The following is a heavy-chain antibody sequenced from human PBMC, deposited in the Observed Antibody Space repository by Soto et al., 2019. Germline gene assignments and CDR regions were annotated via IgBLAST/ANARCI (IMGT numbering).Heavy chain of an antibody. CDR3: XKEXXGRXLXYFDY. D-gene: IGHD1-26*01. CDR2: ISAGGST. Sequence: EVQLLESGGGLIQPGGSLRLSCAASGFTAYNSAMSWVRQAPGKGLEWVSGISAGGSTSYADSVKGRFAISRDNSKNTLYLQMNSLRAEDTAVYXCXKEXXGRXLXYFDYWGQGTLVTVSS. V-gene: IGHV3-23*01. CDR1: GFTAYNSA. J-gene: IGHJ4*02.